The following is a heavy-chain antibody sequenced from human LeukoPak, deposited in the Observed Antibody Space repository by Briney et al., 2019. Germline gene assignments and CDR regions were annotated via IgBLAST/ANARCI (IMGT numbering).Heavy chain of an antibody. V-gene: IGHV1-2*02. Sequence: ASVKVSCKASGYTFTGYYMHWVRRAPGQGLEWMGWINPNSGGTNYAQKFQGRVTMTRDTSISTAYMELSRLRSDDTAVYYCAREYSGSYRSTPLDYWGQGTLVTVSS. CDR1: GYTFTGYY. CDR3: AREYSGSYRSTPLDY. J-gene: IGHJ4*02. D-gene: IGHD1-26*01. CDR2: INPNSGGT.